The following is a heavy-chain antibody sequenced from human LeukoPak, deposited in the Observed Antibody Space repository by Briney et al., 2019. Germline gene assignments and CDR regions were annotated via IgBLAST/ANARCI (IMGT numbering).Heavy chain of an antibody. CDR3: ARLKKEIAVAGGMYYYYYYMDV. Sequence: GGSLRLSCAASGFTFSSYWMHWVRQAPGKGLVWVSRINSDGSGTTYADSMKGRFTISRDNAKNTLYLQMNSLRAEDTAVYYCARLKKEIAVAGGMYYYYYYMDVWGKGTTVTISS. D-gene: IGHD6-19*01. CDR1: GFTFSSYW. V-gene: IGHV3-74*01. CDR2: INSDGSGT. J-gene: IGHJ6*03.